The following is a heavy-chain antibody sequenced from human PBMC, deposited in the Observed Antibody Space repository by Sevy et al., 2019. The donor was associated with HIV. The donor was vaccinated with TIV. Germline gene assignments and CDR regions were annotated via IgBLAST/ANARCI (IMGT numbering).Heavy chain of an antibody. Sequence: GGSLRLSCAASGFTFSSYAMSWVRQAPGKGLEWVSAISGSGGSTYYADSGKGRFTISRDNSKNTLYLQMNSLRAEDTAVYYCAKGGDYLPTYFDYWGQGTLVTVSS. V-gene: IGHV3-23*01. D-gene: IGHD4-17*01. J-gene: IGHJ4*02. CDR1: GFTFSSYA. CDR3: AKGGDYLPTYFDY. CDR2: ISGSGGST.